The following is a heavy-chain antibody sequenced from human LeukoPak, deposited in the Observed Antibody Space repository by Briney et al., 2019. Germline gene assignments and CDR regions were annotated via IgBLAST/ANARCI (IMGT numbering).Heavy chain of an antibody. J-gene: IGHJ3*02. CDR3: ARDLVTVTKGFDI. CDR2: ISYIGST. V-gene: IGHV4-59*11. Sequence: SETLSLTCTVSGDSFSSHYWTWIRQPPGKGLEWIGYISYIGSTTYNPSLKSRVTISIDTSKNQFSLKLSSVTAADTAVYYCARDLVTVTKGFDIWGQGTMVGVSS. CDR1: GDSFSSHY. D-gene: IGHD4-17*01.